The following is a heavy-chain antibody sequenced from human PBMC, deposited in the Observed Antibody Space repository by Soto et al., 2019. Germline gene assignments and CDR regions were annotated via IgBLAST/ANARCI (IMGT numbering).Heavy chain of an antibody. D-gene: IGHD6-19*01. CDR2: INPNSGDT. V-gene: IGHV1-2*04. Sequence: ASVKVSCKASGYTFTGYYMHWVRQAPGQGLEWMGWINPNSGDTNYAQKFQGWVTMTRDTSISTAYMELSRLRSDDTAVYYCARDYSGIAVAGNGGMGYWGQGTLVTVSS. CDR1: GYTFTGYY. J-gene: IGHJ4*02. CDR3: ARDYSGIAVAGNGGMGY.